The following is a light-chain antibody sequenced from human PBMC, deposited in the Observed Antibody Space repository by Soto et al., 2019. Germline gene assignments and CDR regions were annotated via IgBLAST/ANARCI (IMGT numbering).Light chain of an antibody. V-gene: IGKV3-20*01. CDR3: QQYGSSSWT. CDR2: GAS. Sequence: IVLTQSPGTLSLSPGERATLSCRASQSVSSSYLAWYQQKPGQAPRLLIYGASSRATGIPDRFSGSGSGTDFTLTISRLEPEDFAVYYCQQYGSSSWTFG. CDR1: QSVSSSY. J-gene: IGKJ1*01.